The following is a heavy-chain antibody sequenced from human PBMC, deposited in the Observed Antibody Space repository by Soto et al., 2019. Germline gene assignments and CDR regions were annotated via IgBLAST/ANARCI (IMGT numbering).Heavy chain of an antibody. CDR2: SSTYNSNT. CDR3: SRRYESSGRPFDL. Sequence: QVHLVQSGAQVKQPGASVKVSCKASGYTFTNYGITWVRQAPGRGLERMGWSSTYNSNTNYAQRFRGRVTMTTDRGTSTGDMELRSLTSEDTAVYFCSRRYESSGRPFDLWGQGTLVTVSS. V-gene: IGHV1-18*04. CDR1: GYTFTNYG. D-gene: IGHD3-22*01. J-gene: IGHJ4*02.